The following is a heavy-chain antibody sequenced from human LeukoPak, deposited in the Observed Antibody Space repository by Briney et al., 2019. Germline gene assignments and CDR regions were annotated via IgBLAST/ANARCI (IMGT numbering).Heavy chain of an antibody. CDR1: GFTVSSNY. CDR2: IYSGGST. J-gene: IGHJ4*02. CDR3: ARARSGSYLYFDY. D-gene: IGHD1-26*01. Sequence: PGGSLRLSCAASGFTVSSNYMSWVRQAPGKGLERVSVIYSGGSTYYAGSVKGRFTISRDNSKDTLYLQMNSLRAEDTAVYYCARARSGSYLYFDYWGQGTLVTVSS. V-gene: IGHV3-53*01.